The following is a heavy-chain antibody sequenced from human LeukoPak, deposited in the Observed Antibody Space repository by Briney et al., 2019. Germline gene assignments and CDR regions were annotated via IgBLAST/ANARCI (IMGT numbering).Heavy chain of an antibody. J-gene: IGHJ3*02. Sequence: GRSLRLSCAASGFTLSSYGMHWVRQAPGKGLEWVAVIWYDGSNKYYADSVKGRFTISRDNSKNTLYLQMNSLRAEDTAVYYCAREGAPYYDILTGYYDAFDIWGQGTMVTVSS. CDR3: AREGAPYYDILTGYYDAFDI. D-gene: IGHD3-9*01. CDR2: IWYDGSNK. V-gene: IGHV3-33*01. CDR1: GFTLSSYG.